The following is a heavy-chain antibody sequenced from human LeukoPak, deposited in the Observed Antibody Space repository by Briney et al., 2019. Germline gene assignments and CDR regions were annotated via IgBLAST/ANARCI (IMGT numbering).Heavy chain of an antibody. CDR3: ARWTGASDP. D-gene: IGHD3/OR15-3a*01. CDR1: GFTFRSYY. V-gene: IGHV3-7*04. CDR2: INQDGSQR. J-gene: IGHJ5*02. Sequence: PGGSLRLSCAGSGFTFRSYYMRWVRQAPGKGLEWAANINQDGSQRFYVDSVKGRFTISRDNAKNSLFLQMDGLRVEDTAVYYCARWTGASDPWGQGTLVTVSS.